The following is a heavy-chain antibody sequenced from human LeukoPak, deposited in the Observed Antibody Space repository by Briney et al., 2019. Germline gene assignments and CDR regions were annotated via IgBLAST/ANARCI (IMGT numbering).Heavy chain of an antibody. CDR2: IYSSGST. CDR3: ARVGSTDC. D-gene: IGHD3-10*01. Sequence: SETLSLTCTVSGGSISDYYWSWFRQPAGKGLEWIGRIYSSGSTNYNPSLKSRVTMSVDRSKNQFSLKLTSVTAADTAVYYCARVGSTDCWGQGTLVTVSS. CDR1: GGSISDYY. J-gene: IGHJ4*02. V-gene: IGHV4-4*07.